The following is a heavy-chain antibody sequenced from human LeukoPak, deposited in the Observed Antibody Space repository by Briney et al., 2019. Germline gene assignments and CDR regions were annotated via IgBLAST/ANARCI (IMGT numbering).Heavy chain of an antibody. V-gene: IGHV3-30*03. Sequence: PGRSLRLSCAASGFTFSSYGMHWVRQAPGKGLEWVAVISYDGSNKYYADSVKGRFTISRDNSKNTLYLQMNSLRAEDKAVYYCARDSSGWYSLDYWGQGTLVTVSS. D-gene: IGHD6-19*01. CDR2: ISYDGSNK. CDR1: GFTFSSYG. CDR3: ARDSSGWYSLDY. J-gene: IGHJ4*02.